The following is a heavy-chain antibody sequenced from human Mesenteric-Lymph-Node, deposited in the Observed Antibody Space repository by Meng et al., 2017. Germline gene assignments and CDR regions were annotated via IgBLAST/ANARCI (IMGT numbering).Heavy chain of an antibody. CDR3: ARATRGVTTLYYFDY. V-gene: IGHV1-8*01. D-gene: IGHD4-17*01. CDR1: GYTFTNYD. J-gene: IGHJ4*02. CDR2: VNPNSGNT. Sequence: QLVQSWAEVKKPGASVKLSCKASGYTFTNYDISWLRQATGQGPEWMGWVNPNSGNTGYAPKFQGRLTMTRDISISTAYMELSSLRSEDTAVYYCARATRGVTTLYYFDYWGQGTLVTVSS.